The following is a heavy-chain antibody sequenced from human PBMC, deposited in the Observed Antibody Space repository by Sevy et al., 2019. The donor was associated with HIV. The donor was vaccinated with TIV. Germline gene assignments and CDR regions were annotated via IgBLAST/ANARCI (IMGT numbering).Heavy chain of an antibody. V-gene: IGHV3-15*01. CDR3: TTAAHASVRRWNAFDI. CDR2: IKSKTDGGTT. CDR1: GFTFSNAW. D-gene: IGHD1-1*01. J-gene: IGHJ3*02. Sequence: GGCLRLSCAASGFTFSNAWMSWVRQAPGKGLEWVGRIKSKTDGGTTDYAAPVKGRFTISRDDSKNTLYLQMNSLKTEDTAVYYCTTAAHASVRRWNAFDIWGQGTMVTVSS.